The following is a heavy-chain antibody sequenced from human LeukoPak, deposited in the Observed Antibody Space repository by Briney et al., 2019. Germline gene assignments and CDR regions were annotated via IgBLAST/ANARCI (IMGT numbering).Heavy chain of an antibody. CDR2: IDRSSNNI. D-gene: IGHD3-9*01. CDR1: GFIFTDYS. Sequence: GGSLRLSCAASGFIFTDYSMNWVRQAPGKGLEWVSYIDRSSNNIYYPDSVKGRFTISRDNSKNTLYLQMNSLRAEDTAVYYCARDRLHYDSLTGYPADWGQGTLVTVSS. J-gene: IGHJ4*02. V-gene: IGHV3-48*01. CDR3: ARDRLHYDSLTGYPAD.